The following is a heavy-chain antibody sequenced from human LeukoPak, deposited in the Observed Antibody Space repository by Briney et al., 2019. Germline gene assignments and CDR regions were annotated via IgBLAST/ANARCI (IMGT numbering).Heavy chain of an antibody. J-gene: IGHJ4*02. D-gene: IGHD5-18*01. V-gene: IGHV3-30*02. Sequence: GGSLRLSCAASGFTFSNYGMHWVRQAPGKGLEWVAFIRYDGNNKYYADSVKGRFTISRDNSKNTLFMQMSSLRAEDTAVYYCAKDQGGYSFGTTDYSGQGTLVTVSS. CDR1: GFTFSNYG. CDR2: IRYDGNNK. CDR3: AKDQGGYSFGTTDY.